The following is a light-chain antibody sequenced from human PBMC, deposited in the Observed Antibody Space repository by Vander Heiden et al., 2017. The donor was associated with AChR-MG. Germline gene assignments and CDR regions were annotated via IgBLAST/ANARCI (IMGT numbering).Light chain of an antibody. CDR2: DAS. Sequence: EIVLTQSPATLSLSPGERATLYCRASQSVSSYLAWYQQKPGQAPRLLIYDASNRATGIPARFSGSASGTDFTLTISSREPEDFAVYYCQQLSNWPPLTFGGGTKVEIK. CDR1: QSVSSY. CDR3: QQLSNWPPLT. J-gene: IGKJ4*01. V-gene: IGKV3-11*01.